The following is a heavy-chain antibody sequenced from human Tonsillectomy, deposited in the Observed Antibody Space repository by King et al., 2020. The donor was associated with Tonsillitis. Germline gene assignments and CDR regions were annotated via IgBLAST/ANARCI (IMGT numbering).Heavy chain of an antibody. Sequence: TLKESGPTLVKPTQTLTMTCTVSGFSLNTSGVGVGWFRQPPGKSLELLALIYWDDDERYSPSLKTRLTITKDTSKNQVVLTMANMDPVATTTYYCAHRLIVGSGRIQHWSHAFDYWGQGTLVGVSS. CDR2: IYWDDDE. CDR1: GFSLNTSGVG. V-gene: IGHV2-5*02. J-gene: IGHJ4*02. CDR3: AHRLIVGSGRIQHWSHAFDY. D-gene: IGHD2-8*02.